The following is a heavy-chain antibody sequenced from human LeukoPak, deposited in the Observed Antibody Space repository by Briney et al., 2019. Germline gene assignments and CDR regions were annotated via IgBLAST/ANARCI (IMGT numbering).Heavy chain of an antibody. D-gene: IGHD3-10*02. Sequence: GGSLRLSCAASGFSFTSYWMSWVRQAPGKGVEWVANIKQDGSEKYYVDSVKGRFTISRDNAKNSLYLQMNSLRAEDTAVYYCARAGRKSRGVDLVRKKETGYYYYMDVWGKGTTVTVSS. V-gene: IGHV3-7*01. CDR1: GFSFTSYW. J-gene: IGHJ6*03. CDR2: IKQDGSEK. CDR3: ARAGRKSRGVDLVRKKETGYYYYMDV.